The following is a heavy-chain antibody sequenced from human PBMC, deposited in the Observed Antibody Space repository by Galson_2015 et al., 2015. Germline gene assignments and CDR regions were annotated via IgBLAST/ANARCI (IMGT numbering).Heavy chain of an antibody. CDR2: ISSTTTYI. D-gene: IGHD3-3*01. V-gene: IGHV3-21*01. CDR1: EFTFSSYY. J-gene: IGHJ4*02. CDR3: ARQSLDYDFWSGYYPTNVDY. Sequence: PLRLSCAASEFTFSSYYMSRVRQAPGKGLEWVSSISSTTTYIYYADSVKGRFTISRDNAKNSLYLQMNSLGAEDTAVYYCARQSLDYDFWSGYYPTNVDYWGQGT.